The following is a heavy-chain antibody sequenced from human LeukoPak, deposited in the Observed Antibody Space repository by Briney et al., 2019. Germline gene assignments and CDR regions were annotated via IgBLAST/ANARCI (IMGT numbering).Heavy chain of an antibody. D-gene: IGHD2-2*01. CDR3: ASADIVVVPSAMPIFGY. J-gene: IGHJ4*02. V-gene: IGHV4-34*01. Sequence: SETLSLTCAVYGGSFSGYYWSWIRQPPGKGLEWIGEINHSGSTNYNPSLKSRVTISVDTSKNQFSLKLSSVTAADTAVYYCASADIVVVPSAMPIFGYWGQGTLVTVSS. CDR2: INHSGST. CDR1: GGSFSGYY.